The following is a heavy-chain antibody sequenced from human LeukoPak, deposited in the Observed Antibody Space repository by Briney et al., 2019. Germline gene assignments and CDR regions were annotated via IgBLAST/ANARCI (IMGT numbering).Heavy chain of an antibody. V-gene: IGHV1-46*01. D-gene: IGHD2-2*01. CDR3: ARDCSSTSCAIFDY. CDR2: INPGGGST. CDR1: GYTFTTYF. Sequence: ASVKVSCKASGYTFTTYFMHWVRQAPGQGLEWMGIINPGGGSTSYAQKFQGRVTMTRDTSTSTAYMELSSLRSEDTAVYYCARDCSSTSCAIFDYWGQGTLVTVSS. J-gene: IGHJ4*02.